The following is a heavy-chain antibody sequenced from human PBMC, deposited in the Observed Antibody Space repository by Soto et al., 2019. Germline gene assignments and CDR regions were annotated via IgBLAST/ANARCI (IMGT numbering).Heavy chain of an antibody. CDR3: ARARLDTPALDY. CDR1: GFTFSSYA. CDR2: ISYDGSNK. D-gene: IGHD2-2*01. J-gene: IGHJ4*02. Sequence: QVQLVESGGGVVKLGRSLRLSCAASGFTFSSYAMHWVRQAPGKGLEWVAVISYDGSNKYYADSVKGRFTISRDNSKNTRYLQMNSLRAEDTAVYYCARARLDTPALDYWGQGTLVTVSS. V-gene: IGHV3-30-3*01.